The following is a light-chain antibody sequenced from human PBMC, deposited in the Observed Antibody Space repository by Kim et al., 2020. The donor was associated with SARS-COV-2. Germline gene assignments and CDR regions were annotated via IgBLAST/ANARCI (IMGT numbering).Light chain of an antibody. CDR1: QSLVDSDGNTY. Sequence: DVVLTQSPVSLPVTLGQPASISCRSSQSLVDSDGNTYLNWFQQRPGQSPRRLIYKVSNRDSGVPDRFSGSGSGTDFTLKISRVEAEDVGIYYCMQGTHWPPAFGGGTKVDIK. CDR3: MQGTHWPPA. CDR2: KVS. J-gene: IGKJ4*01. V-gene: IGKV2-30*01.